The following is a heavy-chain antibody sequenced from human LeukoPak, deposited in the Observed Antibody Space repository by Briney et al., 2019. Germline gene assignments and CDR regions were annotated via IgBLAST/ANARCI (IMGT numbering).Heavy chain of an antibody. CDR3: AKDGLQFSEWLPPLGY. D-gene: IGHD3-3*01. CDR2: MSSDNRYI. CDR1: GFIFSSYS. J-gene: IGHJ4*02. Sequence: GGSLRLSCAASGFIFSSYSMHWVRQAPGKGLEWVSSMSSDNRYIYYADSVKGRFTISRDNAKNLLSLEMNSLRAEDTAVYYCAKDGLQFSEWLPPLGYWGQGTLVTVSS. V-gene: IGHV3-21*04.